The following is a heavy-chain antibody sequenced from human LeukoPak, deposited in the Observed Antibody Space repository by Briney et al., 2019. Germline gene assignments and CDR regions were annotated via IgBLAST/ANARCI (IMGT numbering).Heavy chain of an antibody. CDR2: IRSKAYGGTT. D-gene: IGHD3-3*01. CDR1: GFTFGDYA. Sequence: QTGGSLRLSCTASGFTFGDYAMSWVRQAPGKGLEWVGFIRSKAYGGTTEYAASVKGRFTISRDDSKSIAHLQMNSLKTEDTAVYYCTRLGSITIFGVVTLDAFDIWGQGTMVTVSS. J-gene: IGHJ3*02. V-gene: IGHV3-49*04. CDR3: TRLGSITIFGVVTLDAFDI.